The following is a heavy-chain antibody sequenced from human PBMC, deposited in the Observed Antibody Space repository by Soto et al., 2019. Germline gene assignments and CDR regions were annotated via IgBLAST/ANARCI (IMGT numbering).Heavy chain of an antibody. V-gene: IGHV4-59*01. D-gene: IGHD6-13*01. CDR2: IYYSGST. CDR3: ARGRIASAGEDFGY. J-gene: IGHJ4*02. Sequence: QVQLQESGPGLVKPSETLSLTCPVSGGSISSYYWSWIRQPPGKGLEWIGSIYYSGSTNYNHSLESRVTKSVDTSKNQLSLKASSVFAADRAVYYCARGRIASAGEDFGYWGPGTLVTVSS. CDR1: GGSISSYY.